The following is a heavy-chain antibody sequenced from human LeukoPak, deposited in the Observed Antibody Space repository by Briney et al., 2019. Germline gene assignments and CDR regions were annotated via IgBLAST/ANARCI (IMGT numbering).Heavy chain of an antibody. CDR3: AKVRDIYCTGGTCFYFDN. CDR2: ISGSGGTT. J-gene: IGHJ4*02. V-gene: IGHV3-23*01. CDR1: GFSFSNYW. Sequence: GGSLRLSCVDSGFSFSNYWMSWVRHAPAKGLEWVSAISGSGGTTYYADSVKGRFTISRDNSKNTLYLQMNSLRVEDTAVYYCAKVRDIYCTGGTCFYFDNWGQGTQVTVSS. D-gene: IGHD2-15*01.